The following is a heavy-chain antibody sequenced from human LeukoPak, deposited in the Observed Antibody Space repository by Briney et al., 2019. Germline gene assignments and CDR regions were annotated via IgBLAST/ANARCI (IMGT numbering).Heavy chain of an antibody. Sequence: SETLSLTCAVYGGSFSGYYWSWIRQPPGKGLEWIGEINHSGSTNYNPSLKSRVTISVDTSKNQFSLKLSSVTAADTAVYYCARAHCSSTSCYGWVPDYWGQGTLVTVSS. J-gene: IGHJ4*02. CDR1: GGSFSGYY. CDR2: INHSGST. V-gene: IGHV4-34*01. D-gene: IGHD2-2*01. CDR3: ARAHCSSTSCYGWVPDY.